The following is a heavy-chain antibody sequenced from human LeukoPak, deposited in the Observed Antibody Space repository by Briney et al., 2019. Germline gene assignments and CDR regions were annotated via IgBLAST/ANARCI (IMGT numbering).Heavy chain of an antibody. Sequence: GGSLRLSCAASGFTFDDYAMHWVRQAPGKGLEWVSGVSWNSGSIGYADSVKGRFTISRDNSKNTLYLQMNSLRAEDTAVYYCAKWLDLNWGQGTLVTVSS. CDR1: GFTFDDYA. J-gene: IGHJ4*02. CDR3: AKWLDLN. CDR2: VSWNSGSI. V-gene: IGHV3-9*01. D-gene: IGHD5-12*01.